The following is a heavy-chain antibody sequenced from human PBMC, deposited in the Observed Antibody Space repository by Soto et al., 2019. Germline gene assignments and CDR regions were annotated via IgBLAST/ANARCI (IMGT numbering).Heavy chain of an antibody. CDR1: GFTFSTYA. CDR2: ISGRGGST. J-gene: IGHJ5*02. V-gene: IGHV3-23*01. Sequence: GGSLRLSCAASGFTFSTYAMTWVRQAPGKGLEWVSAISGRGGSTYYADSLKGRFTISRDNSKNTLYLQMNNLRAEDTAVYYCAKASEGYYYGTSGPLVGWIDPWGQGTLVTVSS. CDR3: AKASEGYYYGTSGPLVGWIDP. D-gene: IGHD3-22*01.